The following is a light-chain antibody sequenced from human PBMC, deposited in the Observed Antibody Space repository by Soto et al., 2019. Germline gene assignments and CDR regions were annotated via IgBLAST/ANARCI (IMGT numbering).Light chain of an antibody. CDR3: QQLSGFLWT. V-gene: IGKV1-9*01. Sequence: DIQLTQSPSFLSASVGDRVTITCRASQDISNNLAWYQQKPGRAPKLLIYLASTLQSGVPSRFSGSGSGTEFTLTISSLQPEDFAIYYFQQLSGFLWTFGQGTKVEIK. CDR2: LAS. CDR1: QDISNN. J-gene: IGKJ1*01.